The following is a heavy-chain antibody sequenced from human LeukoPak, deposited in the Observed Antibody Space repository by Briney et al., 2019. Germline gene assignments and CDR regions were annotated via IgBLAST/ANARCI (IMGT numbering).Heavy chain of an antibody. Sequence: SQTLSLTCTVSGGSIRRGGDYWTWIRQHPGKGLEWIGYIYYSGITYYNPSLKSRVTISVDTSKNQFSLKLSSVTAADTAVYYCARTEDFWSGKNWFDPWGQGTLVTVSS. CDR2: IYYSGIT. V-gene: IGHV4-31*03. D-gene: IGHD3-3*01. CDR3: ARTEDFWSGKNWFDP. CDR1: GGSIRRGGDY. J-gene: IGHJ5*02.